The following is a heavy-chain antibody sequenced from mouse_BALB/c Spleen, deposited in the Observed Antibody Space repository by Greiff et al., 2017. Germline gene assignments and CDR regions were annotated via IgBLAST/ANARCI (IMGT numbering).Heavy chain of an antibody. CDR3: SSEGFAY. CDR2: ISYSGST. CDR1: GYSITSDYA. Sequence: VQLQQSGPGLVKPSQSLSLTCTVTGYSITSDYAWNWIRQFPGNKLEWMGYISYSGSTSYNPSLKSRISITRDTSKNQFFLQLNSVTTEDTATYYCSSEGFAYWGQGTLVTVSA. V-gene: IGHV3-2*02. J-gene: IGHJ3*01.